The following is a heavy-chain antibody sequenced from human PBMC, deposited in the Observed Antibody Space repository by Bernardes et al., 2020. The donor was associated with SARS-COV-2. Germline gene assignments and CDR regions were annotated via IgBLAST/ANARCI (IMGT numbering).Heavy chain of an antibody. D-gene: IGHD6-13*01. CDR3: AREMFGYVSSWSFDS. Sequence: ASVKVSCKASGYAFSGHSITWVRQAPGQGLECMGWISPYNGNTYYAQKFQGRFTMTTDTSTTTAYMELESLTSDDTAVYYCAREMFGYVSSWSFDSWGQGTLVTVSS. J-gene: IGHJ4*02. CDR1: GYAFSGHS. V-gene: IGHV1-18*04. CDR2: ISPYNGNT.